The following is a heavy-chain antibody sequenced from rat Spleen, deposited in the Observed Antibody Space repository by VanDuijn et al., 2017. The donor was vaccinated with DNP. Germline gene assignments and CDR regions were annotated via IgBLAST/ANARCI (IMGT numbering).Heavy chain of an antibody. Sequence: EVQLVESGGGPVQPGRSLKLSCAASGFTFNTFGMAWVRQAPKNGLEWVATITSGGSNTYYPDSVKGRFTISRDNAISTLYLQMDSLRSEDTATYYCAKEFGGFYFDYWGQGVMVTVSS. D-gene: IGHD1-11*01. V-gene: IGHV5S13*01. CDR3: AKEFGGFYFDY. CDR1: GFTFNTFG. J-gene: IGHJ2*01. CDR2: ITSGGSNT.